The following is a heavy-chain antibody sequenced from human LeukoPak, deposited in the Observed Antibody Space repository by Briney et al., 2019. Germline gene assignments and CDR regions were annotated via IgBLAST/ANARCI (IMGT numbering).Heavy chain of an antibody. J-gene: IGHJ4*02. CDR2: IKQDGSEK. V-gene: IGHV3-7*01. Sequence: GGSLRLSCAASGFTFSDYYMSWIRQAPGKGLEWVANIKQDGSEKYYVDSVKGRFTISRDNAKNSLYLQMNRLRAEDTAVYYCARVDCTSTSCYRDYWGQGTLVTVSS. CDR3: ARVDCTSTSCYRDY. CDR1: GFTFSDYY. D-gene: IGHD2-2*02.